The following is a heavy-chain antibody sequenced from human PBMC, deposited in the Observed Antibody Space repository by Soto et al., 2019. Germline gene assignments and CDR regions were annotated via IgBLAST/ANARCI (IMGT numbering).Heavy chain of an antibody. D-gene: IGHD2-15*01. CDR3: SGCSGGACHQNYGMDV. Sequence: EVHLVVSGGGLVKPGGSLRLSCAVSGFTFSSCTMNWVRQAPGKGLEWVSSISPSTSHIYYADSVKGRFTISRDNANNSLFLQMNSLRAEDTAVYYCSGCSGGACHQNYGMDVWGQGTTVTVSS. J-gene: IGHJ6*02. CDR1: GFTFSSCT. V-gene: IGHV3-21*01. CDR2: ISPSTSHI.